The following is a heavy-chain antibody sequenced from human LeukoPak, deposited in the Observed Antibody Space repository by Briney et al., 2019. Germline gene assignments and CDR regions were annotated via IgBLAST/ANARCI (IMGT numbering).Heavy chain of an antibody. CDR2: MNPNSGNT. V-gene: IGHV1-8*03. D-gene: IGHD2-2*01. CDR3: ARGSRYCSSTSCRGPHYYYYYMDV. J-gene: IGHJ6*03. CDR1: GYTFTSYD. Sequence: ASVKVSCKASGYTFTSYDINWVRQATGQGLEWMGWMNPNSGNTGYAQKFQGRVTITRNTSISTAYMELSSLRSEDTAVYYCARGSRYCSSTSCRGPHYYYYYMDVWGKGTTVTVSS.